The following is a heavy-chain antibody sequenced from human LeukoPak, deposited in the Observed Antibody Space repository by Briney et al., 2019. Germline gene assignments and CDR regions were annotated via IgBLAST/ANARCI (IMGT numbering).Heavy chain of an antibody. V-gene: IGHV3-30*03. Sequence: QSGGSLRLSCVGSGFGLNEYGIHWVRQAPGKGLECVAVVSYDGGHKYYADSVKGRFTISRDTSSDTVSLQMNSLRVEDTAVYYCARDRINMMVLGHDSGLDFWGQGTLVTVSS. J-gene: IGHJ4*02. D-gene: IGHD3-22*01. CDR2: VSYDGGHK. CDR3: ARDRINMMVLGHDSGLDF. CDR1: GFGLNEYG.